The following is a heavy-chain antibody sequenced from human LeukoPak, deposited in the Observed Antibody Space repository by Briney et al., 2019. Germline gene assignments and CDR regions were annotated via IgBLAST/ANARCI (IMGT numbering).Heavy chain of an antibody. Sequence: GASVKVSCKASGYTFTGYYMHWVRQAPGQGLEWMGWINPSSGGTNYAQKFQGRVTMTRDTSISTAYMDLSSLRSDDTAVYYCARSRNFNWFDPWGQGTLVTVSS. V-gene: IGHV1-2*02. CDR3: ARSRNFNWFDP. J-gene: IGHJ5*02. CDR2: INPSSGGT. CDR1: GYTFTGYY.